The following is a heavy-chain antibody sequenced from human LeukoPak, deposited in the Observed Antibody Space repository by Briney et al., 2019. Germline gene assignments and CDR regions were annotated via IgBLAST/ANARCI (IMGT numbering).Heavy chain of an antibody. D-gene: IGHD2-2*01. J-gene: IGHJ4*02. CDR2: IVVGSGNT. V-gene: IGHV1-58*02. CDR1: GFTFTSSA. Sequence: ASVKVSCKASGFTFTSSAMQWVRQARGQRLEWIGWIVVGSGNTNYAQKFQERVTITRDMSTSTAYMELSSLRSEDTAVYYCAATAYCSSTSCYLPPPFDYWGQGTLVTVPS. CDR3: AATAYCSSTSCYLPPPFDY.